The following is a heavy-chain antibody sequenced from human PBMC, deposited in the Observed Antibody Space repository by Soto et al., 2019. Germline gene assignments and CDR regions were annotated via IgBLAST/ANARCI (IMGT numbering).Heavy chain of an antibody. CDR1: GFXXSSYW. D-gene: IGHD3-22*01. V-gene: IGHV3-7*01. Sequence: QPGXSLXXSXXXSGFXXSSYWMSWVRXAXGXXXXWVANIKXXXXXXXXXXXVKGRFTISRDNAKNSLYLQMNSLRAEDTAVYYCARDPEKYYYYDSSGYYYDYWGQGTLVTVSS. CDR2: IKXXXXXX. J-gene: IGHJ4*02. CDR3: ARDPEKYYYYDSSGYYYDY.